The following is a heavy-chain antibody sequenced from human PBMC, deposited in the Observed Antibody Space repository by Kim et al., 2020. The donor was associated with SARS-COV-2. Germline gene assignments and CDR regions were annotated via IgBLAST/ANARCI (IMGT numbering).Heavy chain of an antibody. Sequence: GGSLRLSCAASGFTFSSYSMNWVRQAPGKGLEWVSYISSSSSTIYYADSVKGRFTISRDNAKNSLYLQMNSLRAEDTAVYYCARADSFGGSIRWGQGTLVTVSS. CDR1: GFTFSSYS. D-gene: IGHD3-3*01. CDR2: ISSSSSTI. J-gene: IGHJ4*01. V-gene: IGHV3-48*04. CDR3: ARADSFGGSIR.